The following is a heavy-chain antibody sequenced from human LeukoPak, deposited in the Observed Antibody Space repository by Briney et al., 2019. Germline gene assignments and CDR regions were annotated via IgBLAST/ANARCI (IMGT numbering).Heavy chain of an antibody. V-gene: IGHV3-74*01. CDR3: VREGIVVGRNWFDP. CDR2: INSDESST. D-gene: IGHD2-2*01. CDR1: GFTFSSYW. J-gene: IGHJ5*02. Sequence: PGGSLRPSCAASGFTFSSYWMHWVRQAPGKGLVWVSRINSDESSTSYADSVKGRFTISRDNAKNTLYLQMNSLRAEDTAVYYCVREGIVVGRNWFDPWGQGTLVTVSS.